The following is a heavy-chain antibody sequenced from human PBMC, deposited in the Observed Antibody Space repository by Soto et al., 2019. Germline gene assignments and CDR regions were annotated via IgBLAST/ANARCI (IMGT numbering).Heavy chain of an antibody. V-gene: IGHV4-4*02. CDR3: AMVIVGGIYLDF. CDR2: IYHTGST. J-gene: IGHJ4*02. Sequence: QVQLQESGPGLVKPSGTLSLTCAVSGGSIRSSNWWSWVRQPPGKGLEWIGQIYHTGSTNYNPSLESRVTMSVDNSKNQFFLKLTSVTAADTAVYYRAMVIVGGIYLDFWGRGSPVTVSS. CDR1: GGSIRSSNW. D-gene: IGHD1-26*01.